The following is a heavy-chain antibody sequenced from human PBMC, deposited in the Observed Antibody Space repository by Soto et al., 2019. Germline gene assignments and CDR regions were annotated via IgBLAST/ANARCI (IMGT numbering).Heavy chain of an antibody. CDR3: ARRLGRSPNYDFWSGYDY. CDR1: GGSISSSSYY. D-gene: IGHD3-3*01. CDR2: IYYSGST. J-gene: IGHJ4*02. Sequence: SETLSLTCTVSGGSISSSSYYWGWIRQPPGKGLEWIGSIYYSGSTYYNPSLKSRVTISVATSKNQFSLKLSSVTAADTAVYYCARRLGRSPNYDFWSGYDYWGQGTLVTVSS. V-gene: IGHV4-39*01.